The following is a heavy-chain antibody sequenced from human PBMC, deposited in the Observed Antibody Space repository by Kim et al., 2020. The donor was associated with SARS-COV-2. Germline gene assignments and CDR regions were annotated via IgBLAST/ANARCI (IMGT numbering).Heavy chain of an antibody. Sequence: GGSLRLSCAASGFTFSSYDMHWVRQATGKGLEWVSAIGTAGDTYYPGSVKGRFTISRENAKNSLYLQMNSLRAGDTAVYYCARGGSNYGAGMDVWGQGTTVTVSS. V-gene: IGHV3-13*04. J-gene: IGHJ6*02. CDR3: ARGGSNYGAGMDV. CDR2: IGTAGDT. D-gene: IGHD4-4*01. CDR1: GFTFSSYD.